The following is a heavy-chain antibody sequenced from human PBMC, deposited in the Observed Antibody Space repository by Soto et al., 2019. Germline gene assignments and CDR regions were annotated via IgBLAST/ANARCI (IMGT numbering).Heavy chain of an antibody. D-gene: IGHD2-15*01. CDR3: AHKRSGYYYVLDV. V-gene: IGHV2-5*01. CDR2: IYWNGNE. Sequence: QITLRESGPTLVKPTQTLTLTCTFSGFSFSTSGVGVGWFRQPPGQALQWLALIYWNGNERYSPSLNNRLTVAKHASLIEVVLTRASVDPLDTAPYYCAHKRSGYYYVLDVGGQGTHVTVSS. J-gene: IGHJ6*02. CDR1: GFSFSTSGVG.